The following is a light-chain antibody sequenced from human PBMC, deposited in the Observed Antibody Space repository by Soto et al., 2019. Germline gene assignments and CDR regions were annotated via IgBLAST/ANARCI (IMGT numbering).Light chain of an antibody. CDR3: QSYDSSLSGYV. V-gene: IGLV1-40*01. J-gene: IGLJ1*01. CDR1: SSNIGAGYD. CDR2: GNN. Sequence: QSVLTQPPSVSGAPGQRVTISCTGSSSNIGAGYDVHWYQQLPGTAPKLLIDGNNNRPSGGPDRFSGSKSGTSASLVITGLQAEDEADYYCQSYDSSLSGYVFGTGTKVTVL.